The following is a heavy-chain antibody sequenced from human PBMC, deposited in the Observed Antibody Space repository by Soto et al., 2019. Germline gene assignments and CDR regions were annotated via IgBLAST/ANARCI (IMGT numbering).Heavy chain of an antibody. Sequence: SETLSLTCTVSGGSVISNTYYWTWIRQPPGKGLEWIGYVYYSERTTYNPSLKSRVTISVDTSKNQFSLKLSSVTSDDTAVYYCARELRLELQDHPYYYYGMDVWGQGTTVTVSS. CDR1: GGSVISNTYY. D-gene: IGHD1-7*01. CDR3: ARELRLELQDHPYYYYGMDV. J-gene: IGHJ6*02. CDR2: VYYSERT. V-gene: IGHV4-61*01.